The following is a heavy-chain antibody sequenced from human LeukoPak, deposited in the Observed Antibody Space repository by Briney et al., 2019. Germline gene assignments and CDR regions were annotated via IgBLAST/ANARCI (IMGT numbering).Heavy chain of an antibody. CDR3: AKKAQYNGNYPLDY. J-gene: IGHJ4*02. V-gene: IGHV3-23*01. Sequence: GGSLRLSCAASGFTFSSYAMSWVRQAPGKGLEWVSGTSDRGDYTYYADSVKGRFTISRDNSKNTLYLQMSSLRAEDTALYFCAKKAQYNGNYPLDYWGQGTLVTVSS. CDR2: TSDRGDYT. D-gene: IGHD1-26*01. CDR1: GFTFSSYA.